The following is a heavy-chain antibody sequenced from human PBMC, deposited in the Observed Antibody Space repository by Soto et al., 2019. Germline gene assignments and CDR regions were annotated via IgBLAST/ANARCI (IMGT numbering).Heavy chain of an antibody. V-gene: IGHV4-31*03. CDR1: GGSISSGGYY. J-gene: IGHJ4*02. Sequence: SETLPLTGTVSGGSISSGGYYWSWIRQHPGKGLEWIGYIYYSGSTYYNPSLKSRVTISVDTSKNQFSLKLSSVTAADTAVYYCARYGDNGYYWGQGTLVTVSS. CDR2: IYYSGST. CDR3: ARYGDNGYY. D-gene: IGHD4-17*01.